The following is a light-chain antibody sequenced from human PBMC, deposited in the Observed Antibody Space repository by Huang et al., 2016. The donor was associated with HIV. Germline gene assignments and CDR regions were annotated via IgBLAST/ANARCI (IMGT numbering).Light chain of an antibody. CDR1: QSLVHSDGNTY. CDR2: KVS. Sequence: DVVMTQSPLSLPVTLGQLASISCRSSQSLVHSDGNTYLNWFQQRPGQSPRRLIYKVSNRDSGVPDRFSGSGSGTDFTLKISRVEAEDVGVYYCMQGTHWQWTFGQGTKVEIK. V-gene: IGKV2-30*02. CDR3: MQGTHWQWT. J-gene: IGKJ1*01.